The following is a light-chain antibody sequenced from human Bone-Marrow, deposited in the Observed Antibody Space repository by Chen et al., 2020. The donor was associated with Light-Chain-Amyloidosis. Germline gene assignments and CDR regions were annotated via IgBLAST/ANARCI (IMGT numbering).Light chain of an antibody. CDR1: EDIRVY. V-gene: IGKV1-39*01. CDR2: FAS. Sequence: DFQMTQSPSPLSASLGDRVTITCRASEDIRVYLNWYQQKPGKAPKLLIYFASNLEAWVPSRFSGSGSGTDFTLTISSLQPEDSATYYCQQSYSAWTFGQGTKVDIK. J-gene: IGKJ1*01. CDR3: QQSYSAWT.